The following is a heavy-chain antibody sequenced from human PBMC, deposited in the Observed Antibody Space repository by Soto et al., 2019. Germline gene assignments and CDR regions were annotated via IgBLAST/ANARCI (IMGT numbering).Heavy chain of an antibody. D-gene: IGHD2-21*02. CDR2: IGTTSSYI. CDR1: GSTLGTYT. J-gene: IGHJ6*02. Sequence: EVQLVESGGGLVKPGGSLRLSCAASGSTLGTYTMTWVRQAQGKGLGWVSSIGTTSSYIYYADSVRGRFTISRDNARDSLYLQMSSLRAEDTAVYYCARVMCGDCSTYYYYSMDVWGQGTTVTVSS. CDR3: ARVMCGDCSTYYYYSMDV. V-gene: IGHV3-21*01.